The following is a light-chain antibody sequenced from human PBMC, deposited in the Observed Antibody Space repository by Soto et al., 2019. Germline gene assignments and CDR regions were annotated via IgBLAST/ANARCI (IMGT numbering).Light chain of an antibody. CDR2: NNS. V-gene: IGLV1-44*01. CDR1: SSNIGSNT. Sequence: QSVLTQPPSASGTPGQRVTISCSGSSSNIGSNTVNWYQQLPGTAPKLLIYNNSQRPSGVPDRFSGSKSGTSASLAISGLQSEDEADYYCATLDDSLNGRVFGGGTKLTVL. J-gene: IGLJ2*01. CDR3: ATLDDSLNGRV.